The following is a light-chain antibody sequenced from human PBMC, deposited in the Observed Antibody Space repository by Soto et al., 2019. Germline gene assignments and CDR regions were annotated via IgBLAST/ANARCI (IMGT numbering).Light chain of an antibody. CDR3: CSYAGRYTYV. J-gene: IGLJ1*01. CDR1: ISDVGGYNY. CDR2: DVS. V-gene: IGLV2-11*01. Sequence: QSVLTQPRSVCGSPGQSFTISCAGTISDVGGYNYVSWYQQHPGKAPKLMIYDVSKRPSGVPDRFSGSKSGNTASLTISGLQADYEADYYCCSYAGRYTYVFGTGTKVT.